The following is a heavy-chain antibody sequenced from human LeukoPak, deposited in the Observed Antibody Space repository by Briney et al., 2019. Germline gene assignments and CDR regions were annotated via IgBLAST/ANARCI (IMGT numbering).Heavy chain of an antibody. Sequence: PGGSLRLSCAASGYPFSSYWMTWVCQAPGKGLEWLTNINQDGSEIYYVGSVQGRFIISRDNAKNSLYLQMNSLRVDDMAVYYCATSRMRGAFDIWGQGTMVTVSS. CDR3: ATSRMRGAFDI. V-gene: IGHV3-7*01. J-gene: IGHJ3*02. D-gene: IGHD3-10*01. CDR2: INQDGSEI. CDR1: GYPFSSYW.